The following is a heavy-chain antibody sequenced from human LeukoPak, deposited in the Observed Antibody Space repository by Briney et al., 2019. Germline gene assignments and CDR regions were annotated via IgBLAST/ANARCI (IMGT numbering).Heavy chain of an antibody. CDR3: ARGNPTEGAFDI. D-gene: IGHD1-14*01. Sequence: SVKVSCKASGGTFSSYAISWVRQAPGQGLEWMGGIIPIFGTANYAQKFQGRVTVTADESTSTAYMELSSLRSEDTAVYYCARGNPTEGAFDIWGQGTMVTVSS. J-gene: IGHJ3*02. CDR1: GGTFSSYA. V-gene: IGHV1-69*13. CDR2: IIPIFGTA.